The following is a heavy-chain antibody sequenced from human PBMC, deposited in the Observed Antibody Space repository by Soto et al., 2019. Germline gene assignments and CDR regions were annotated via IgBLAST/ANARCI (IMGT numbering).Heavy chain of an antibody. CDR1: GYTFTSYA. D-gene: IGHD2-21*02. V-gene: IGHV1-3*05. CDR2: INAGNGNT. J-gene: IGHJ4*02. CDR3: ARSIVVVTALDY. Sequence: QVQLVQSGAEEKKPGASVKVSCKASGYTFTSYAMHWVRQAPGQRLEWRGWINAGNGNTKYSQKFQGRVTITRDTVASKAYMELSSLRSEDTAVYYCARSIVVVTALDYWGQGTLVTVCS.